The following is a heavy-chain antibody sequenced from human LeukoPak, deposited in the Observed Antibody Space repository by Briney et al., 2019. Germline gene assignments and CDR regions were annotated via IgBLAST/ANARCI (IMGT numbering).Heavy chain of an antibody. CDR2: VNRDGTEK. CDR3: VVAVSGHFDY. J-gene: IGHJ4*02. D-gene: IGHD6-19*01. Sequence: GGSLRLSCVTSGFNFSDSRMTWVRQAPGKGLQWVANVNRDGTEKHFLDSVEGRFTISRDNAKNSLYLQMNSLRAEDTAVFYCVVAVSGHFDYWGQGTLVTVSS. CDR1: GFNFSDSR. V-gene: IGHV3-7*02.